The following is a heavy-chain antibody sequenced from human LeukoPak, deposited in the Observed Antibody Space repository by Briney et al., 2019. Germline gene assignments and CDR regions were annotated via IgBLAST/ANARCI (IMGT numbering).Heavy chain of an antibody. CDR2: ISGSGGST. Sequence: GGSLRLSCAASGFTVSSSYVSWVRQAPGKGLEWVPTISGSGGSTYYADSVKGRFTISRDNSKNTLYLQMNSLRAEDTAVYYCAKDSFDRGYYYYGMDVWGQGTTVTVSS. J-gene: IGHJ6*02. V-gene: IGHV3-23*01. D-gene: IGHD3-16*01. CDR3: AKDSFDRGYYYYGMDV. CDR1: GFTVSSSY.